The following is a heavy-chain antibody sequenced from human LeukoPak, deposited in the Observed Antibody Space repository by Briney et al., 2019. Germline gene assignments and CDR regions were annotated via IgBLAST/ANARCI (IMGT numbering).Heavy chain of an antibody. CDR2: IIPISGTT. Sequence: SVKVSCKTSGGTFTSYAITWVRQAPGQGLEWMGKIIPISGTTNYAQKFEGRVTFTADESTSTAYMELSSLRSEDTALYYCARKLRLGGNWFDPWGQGTLVTDSS. V-gene: IGHV1-69*13. D-gene: IGHD1-26*01. CDR3: ARKLRLGGNWFDP. J-gene: IGHJ5*02. CDR1: GGTFTSYA.